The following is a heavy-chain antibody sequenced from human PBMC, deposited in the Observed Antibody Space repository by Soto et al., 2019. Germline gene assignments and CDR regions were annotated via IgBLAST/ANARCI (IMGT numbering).Heavy chain of an antibody. V-gene: IGHV5-10-1*01. CDR1: GYSFTSYW. Sequence: GESLKISCRGSGYSFTSYWISWVRQMPGKGLEWMGRIDPSDSYTHYGPSFQGHVTISADKSIATAYLQWSSLKASDTAMYYCARVPTYYYYGLDVWGQGTTVTVS. J-gene: IGHJ6*02. CDR3: ARVPTYYYYGLDV. CDR2: IDPSDSYT. D-gene: IGHD1-1*01.